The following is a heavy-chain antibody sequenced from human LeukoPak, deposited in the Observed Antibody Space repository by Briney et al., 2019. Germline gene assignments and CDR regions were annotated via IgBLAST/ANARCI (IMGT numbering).Heavy chain of an antibody. CDR3: AAGATTFHYMDV. CDR1: GGSISSYY. V-gene: IGHV4-59*01. J-gene: IGHJ6*03. D-gene: IGHD1-26*01. CDR2: IYYSGST. Sequence: SETLSLTCTVSGGSISSYYWSWIRQPPGKGLEWIGYIYYSGSTNYNPSLKSRVTISVDTSKNQLSLKLSSVTAADTAVYNCAAGATTFHYMDVWGKGTTVTVSS.